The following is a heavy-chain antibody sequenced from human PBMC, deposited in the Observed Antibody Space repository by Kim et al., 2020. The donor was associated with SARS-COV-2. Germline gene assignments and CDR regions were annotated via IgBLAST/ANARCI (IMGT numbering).Heavy chain of an antibody. CDR3: ARDANEGKGPFY. D-gene: IGHD1-1*01. J-gene: IGHJ4*02. CDR2: IYYSGST. V-gene: IGHV4-39*07. CDR1: GGSIRSSPYY. Sequence: SETLSLTCTVSGGSIRSSPYYWGWIRQPPGKGLEWIGSIYYSGSTYYNPSLKSRVTISVDTSKNQFSLKLRSVTAADTAVYYCARDANEGKGPFYWGQGTLVTVSP.